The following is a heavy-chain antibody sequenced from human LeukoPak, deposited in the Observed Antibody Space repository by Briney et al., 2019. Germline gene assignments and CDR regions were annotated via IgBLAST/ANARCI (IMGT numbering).Heavy chain of an antibody. Sequence: GGSLRHSCAASGFTFNNYAMSWVRQAPGKGLEWVSGISGTGGSTYYADSVKGRFTISRDNSKNTLYLQMNSLRAEDTAVYYCAKAFAGSGSQLDYWGQGPVVSVSS. CDR3: AKAFAGSGSQLDY. CDR1: GFTFNNYA. J-gene: IGHJ4*02. V-gene: IGHV3-23*01. CDR2: ISGTGGST. D-gene: IGHD3-10*01.